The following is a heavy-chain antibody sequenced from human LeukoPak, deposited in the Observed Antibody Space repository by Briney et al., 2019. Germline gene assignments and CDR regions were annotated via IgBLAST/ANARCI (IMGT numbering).Heavy chain of an antibody. CDR3: AGRAHSGSYYFDY. D-gene: IGHD1-26*01. Sequence: ESLRLSCAASGFTFSSYAMSWIRQPPGKGLEWIGSIYYSGSTYYNPSLKSRVTISVDTSKNQFYLKLSSVTAADTAVYYCAGRAHSGSYYFDYWGQGTLVTVSS. J-gene: IGHJ4*02. V-gene: IGHV4-39*01. CDR1: GFTFSSYA. CDR2: IYYSGST.